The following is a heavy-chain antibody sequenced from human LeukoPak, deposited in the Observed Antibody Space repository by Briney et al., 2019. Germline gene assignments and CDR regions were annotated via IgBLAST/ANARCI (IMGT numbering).Heavy chain of an antibody. D-gene: IGHD3-22*01. CDR3: AREDSSGYYAI. V-gene: IGHV4-30-4*01. CDR1: GGSISSGDYY. CDR2: IYYSGST. Sequence: SETLSLTCTVSGGSISSGDYYWSWIRQPPGKGLEWIGYIYYSGSTYYNPSLKSRVTISVDTSKNQFSLKLRSVTAADTAVYYCAREDSSGYYAIWGQGTMVTVSS. J-gene: IGHJ3*02.